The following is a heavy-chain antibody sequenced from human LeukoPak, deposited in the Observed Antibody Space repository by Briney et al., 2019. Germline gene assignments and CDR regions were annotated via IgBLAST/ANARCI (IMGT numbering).Heavy chain of an antibody. CDR2: INPSGGGT. CDR3: ARAAANLAGVYYHYAMDV. Sequence: WASVKVSCKASGYTFTGYYMHWVRQAPGQGLEWMGIINPSGGGTSNAEKFQGRVTMTRDTSTSTVYMELSSLRSEDTAVYYCARAAANLAGVYYHYAMDVWGQGTTVTVCS. V-gene: IGHV1-46*01. CDR1: GYTFTGYY. J-gene: IGHJ6*01. D-gene: IGHD6-13*01.